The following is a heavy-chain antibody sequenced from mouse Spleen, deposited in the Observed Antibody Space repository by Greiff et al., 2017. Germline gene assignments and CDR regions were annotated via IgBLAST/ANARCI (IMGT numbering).Heavy chain of an antibody. Sequence: QVQLQQPGAELVKPGASVKVSCKASGYTFTSYWMHWVKQRPGQGLEWIGRIHPSDSDTNYNQKFKGKATLTVDKSSSTAYMQLSSLTSEDSAVYYCVNYYDPAWFAYWGQGTLVTVSA. CDR2: IHPSDSDT. CDR1: GYTFTSYW. V-gene: IGHV1-74*01. J-gene: IGHJ3*01. CDR3: VNYYDPAWFAY. D-gene: IGHD2-4*01.